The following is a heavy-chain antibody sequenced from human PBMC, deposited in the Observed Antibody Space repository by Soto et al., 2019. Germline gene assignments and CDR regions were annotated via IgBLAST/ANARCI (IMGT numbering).Heavy chain of an antibody. CDR1: GGSISSSSYY. CDR3: ARHTPAISISDH. V-gene: IGHV4-39*01. Sequence: QLQLQESGPGLVKPSETLSLTCTVSGGSISSSSYYWGWIRQPPGKGLEWIGSIYYSGTTYYNPSLKCRVTISVDTSNNQVSLKLSSVTAADTAVYYCARHTPAISISDHWGQGTLVTVSS. J-gene: IGHJ4*02. D-gene: IGHD2-15*01. CDR2: IYYSGTT.